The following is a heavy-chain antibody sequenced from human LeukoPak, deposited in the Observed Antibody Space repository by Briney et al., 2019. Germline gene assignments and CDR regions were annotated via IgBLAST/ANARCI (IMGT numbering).Heavy chain of an antibody. Sequence: SVKVSCKASVGTFSSYAISWVRQSPGQGLEWMGGIIPIFGTANYAQKFQGRVTITADESTSTAYMELSSLRSEDTAVYYCARGGPREGFDYWGQGTLVTVSS. D-gene: IGHD1-26*01. CDR3: ARGGPREGFDY. CDR2: IIPIFGTA. V-gene: IGHV1-69*01. CDR1: VGTFSSYA. J-gene: IGHJ4*02.